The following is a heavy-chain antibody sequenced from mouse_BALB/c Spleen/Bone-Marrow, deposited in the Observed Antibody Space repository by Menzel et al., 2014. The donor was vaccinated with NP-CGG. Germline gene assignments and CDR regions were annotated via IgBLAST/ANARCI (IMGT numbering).Heavy chain of an antibody. V-gene: IGHV1-7*01. D-gene: IGHD1-1*01. CDR2: INPSTGYT. CDR1: GYTFTSYW. Sequence: VQLQQSGAELVKPGASVRMSCKASGYTFTSYWMHWVKQRPGQALEWIGYINPSTGYTEFNQKFKDKATLTADKSSSTAYMHLSSLTSEDSAVYYCARGATVVARYFDSWGQGTTLTVSS. J-gene: IGHJ2*01. CDR3: ARGATVVARYFDS.